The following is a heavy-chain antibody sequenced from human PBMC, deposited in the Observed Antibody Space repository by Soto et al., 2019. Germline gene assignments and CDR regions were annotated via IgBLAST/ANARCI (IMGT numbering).Heavy chain of an antibody. J-gene: IGHJ4*02. V-gene: IGHV4-34*01. CDR2: INHSGST. D-gene: IGHD5-12*01. CDR1: GGSFSGYY. Sequence: QVQLQQWGAGLLKPSETLSLTCAVYGGSFSGYYWSWIRQPPGKGLEWIGEINHSGSTNYNPSLKSRVTISVDTSQNQFSLKLSSVTAADTAVYYCASRLGDIVATTYTDYWGQGTLVTVSS. CDR3: ASRLGDIVATTYTDY.